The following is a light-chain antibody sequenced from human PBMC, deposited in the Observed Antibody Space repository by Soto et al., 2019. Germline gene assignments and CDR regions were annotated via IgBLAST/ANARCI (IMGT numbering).Light chain of an antibody. CDR3: QQYKNWPPS. V-gene: IGKV3-15*01. CDR1: QSVTNN. Sequence: EIVMTQSPATLSVSPGERATLSCRASQSVTNNLAWYQQIPGQAPRLLISGASTRATGIPARFSGSGSGTEFTLSITSLQSEDFAVYYCQQYKNWPPSFGGGTKVEIK. CDR2: GAS. J-gene: IGKJ4*01.